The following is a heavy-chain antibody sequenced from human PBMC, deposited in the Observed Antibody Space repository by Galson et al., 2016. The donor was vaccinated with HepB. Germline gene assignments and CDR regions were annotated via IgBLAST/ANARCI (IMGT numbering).Heavy chain of an antibody. D-gene: IGHD1/OR15-1a*01. Sequence: SETLSLTCTVSGDSISSQSSYWGWIRQPPGKGLQWIGSIYYSGITYYNPSLKSRVTISVDTPKNQFSLKLSSVTAADTAVYYCARDYGTSLSNWFDPWGQGTLVIVSS. V-gene: IGHV4-39*02. CDR2: IYYSGIT. J-gene: IGHJ5*02. CDR1: GDSISSQSSY. CDR3: ARDYGTSLSNWFDP.